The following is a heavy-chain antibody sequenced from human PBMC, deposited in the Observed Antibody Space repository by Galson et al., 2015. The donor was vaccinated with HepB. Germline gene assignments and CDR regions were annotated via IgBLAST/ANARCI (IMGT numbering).Heavy chain of an antibody. CDR2: ISGNSAYV. CDR1: GFIFDDYA. J-gene: IGHJ3*02. D-gene: IGHD5-24*01. CDR3: VKVWGRDGYNYGRGFDI. V-gene: IGHV3-9*01. Sequence: SLRLSCAASGFIFDDYAMHWVRQAPAKGLEWVSIISGNSAYVAYADSVKGRFIISRDNAKNSLFLQMNSLSIEDTALYYCVKVWGRDGYNYGRGFDIGGQGTMVTVSS.